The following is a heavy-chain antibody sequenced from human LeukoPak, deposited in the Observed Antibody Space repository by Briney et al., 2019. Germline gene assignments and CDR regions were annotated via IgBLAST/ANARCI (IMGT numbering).Heavy chain of an antibody. D-gene: IGHD5-24*01. CDR3: ARNAYNYGGFDY. J-gene: IGHJ4*02. CDR2: IWYDGSNE. Sequence: GGSLRLSCTASGFTFRTYGMVWVRQAPGKGLEWVAVIWYDGSNENYADSVKGRFTISRDNPKSTLFLQMNSLRAEDTAVYYCARNAYNYGGFDYWGLGTLVTVSS. V-gene: IGHV3-33*01. CDR1: GFTFRTYG.